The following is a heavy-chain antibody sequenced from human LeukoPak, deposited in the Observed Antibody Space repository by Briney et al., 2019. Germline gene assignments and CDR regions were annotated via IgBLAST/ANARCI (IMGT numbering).Heavy chain of an antibody. CDR1: GYTFTTYG. J-gene: IGHJ4*02. D-gene: IGHD6-19*01. CDR3: ARAEQWLPRGVDY. V-gene: IGHV1-18*04. Sequence: GASVKVSCKASGYTFTTYGISWVRQAPGQGLEWMGWISTYNGNTNYVQKLQGRLTMTTDTSTSTAYMELRSLRSDDTAVYYCARAEQWLPRGVDYWGQGTLVTVSS. CDR2: ISTYNGNT.